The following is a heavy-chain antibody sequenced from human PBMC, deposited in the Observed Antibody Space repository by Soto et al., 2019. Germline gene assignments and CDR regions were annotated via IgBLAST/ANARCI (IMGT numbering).Heavy chain of an antibody. Sequence: QVLLVQSGAQVKNPVSSVKVSCKASGGTFISYVYNWVRQAPGQGLEWMGGIIPMFNITNFAQKFQGRITITADESTTPAYMELSSLRSEDTAVYYCARWPTVSRPTYGMDVWGQGTTVTVSS. CDR3: ARWPTVSRPTYGMDV. CDR1: GGTFISYV. J-gene: IGHJ6*02. V-gene: IGHV1-69*01. D-gene: IGHD4-4*01. CDR2: IIPMFNIT.